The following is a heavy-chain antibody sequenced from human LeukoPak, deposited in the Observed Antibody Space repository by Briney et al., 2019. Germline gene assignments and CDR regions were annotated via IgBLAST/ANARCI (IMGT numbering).Heavy chain of an antibody. V-gene: IGHV3-23*01. CDR3: AREGSSNRFDY. CDR1: GFTFSNYV. J-gene: IGHJ4*02. Sequence: PGGSLRLSCAASGFTFSNYVMSWVRQAPGKGLEWVSDISGSGGSTHYADSVKGRFTISRDNSKNTLYLQMNSLRAEDTAVYYCAREGSSNRFDYWGQGTLVTVSS. CDR2: ISGSGGST. D-gene: IGHD4-11*01.